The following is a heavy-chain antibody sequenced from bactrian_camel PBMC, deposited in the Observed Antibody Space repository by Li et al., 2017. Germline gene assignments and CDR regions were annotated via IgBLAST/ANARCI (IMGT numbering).Heavy chain of an antibody. Sequence: VQLVESGGGLVQPGGSLRLSCAASGFTFSSYAMSWVRQAPGKGLEWVSANNSGGGSTYYADSVKGRFTISRDNAKNTLYLQMNSLKPEDTADYYCATNWRLRCTENPSDFPYWGQGTQVTVS. CDR3: ATNWRLRCTENPSDFPY. V-gene: IGHV3S31*01. CDR2: NNSGGGST. D-gene: IGHD1*01. J-gene: IGHJ6*01. CDR1: GFTFSSYA.